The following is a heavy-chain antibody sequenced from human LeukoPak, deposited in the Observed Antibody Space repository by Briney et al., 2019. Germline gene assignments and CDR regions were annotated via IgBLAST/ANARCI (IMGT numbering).Heavy chain of an antibody. J-gene: IGHJ4*02. D-gene: IGHD6-13*01. V-gene: IGHV3-30*10. CDR2: ISYIGRNT. CDR1: GFTFSSYA. CDR3: ASTQQQLHG. Sequence: GGSLRLSCAVSGFTFSSYAMHWGRQAPGKGLEWGAIISYIGRNTYCTDSVKARFTISRDNPKNTLYLPMNSLRAEDTAVYYCASTQQQLHGWGQGTLVTVSS.